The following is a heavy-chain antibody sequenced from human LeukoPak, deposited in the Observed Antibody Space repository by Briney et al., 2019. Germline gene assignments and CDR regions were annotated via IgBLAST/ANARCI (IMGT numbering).Heavy chain of an antibody. CDR1: GFIFSSYG. D-gene: IGHD5-12*01. V-gene: IGHV3-30*03. J-gene: IGHJ4*02. CDR3: AIARSLEGGGYGH. CDR2: ISYDGSNK. Sequence: EGPLRLSCAASGFIFSSYGMHGVHQAPDKRLEWVAVISYDGSNKYYADSVKGRFTISKDNSKNTLHLQMNSLRAEDTAVYYCAIARSLEGGGYGHWGQGTLVTVSS.